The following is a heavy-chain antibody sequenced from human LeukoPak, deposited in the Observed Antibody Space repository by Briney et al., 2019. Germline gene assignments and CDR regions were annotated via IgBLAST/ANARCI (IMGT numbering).Heavy chain of an antibody. Sequence: SSETLSLTCAVYGGSFSGYYWSWIRQPPGKGLEWIGEINHSGSTNYNPSLKGRVTISVDTSKNQFSLKLNSVTAADTAVYYCASGGSYNAFDIWGQGTMVTVSS. CDR2: INHSGST. CDR3: ASGGSYNAFDI. V-gene: IGHV4-34*01. J-gene: IGHJ3*02. CDR1: GGSFSGYY. D-gene: IGHD1-26*01.